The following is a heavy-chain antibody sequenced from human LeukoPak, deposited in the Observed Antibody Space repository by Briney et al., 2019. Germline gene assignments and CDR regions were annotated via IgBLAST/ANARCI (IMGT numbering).Heavy chain of an antibody. CDR3: AREGVRDPFDP. CDR2: IYYSGST. J-gene: IGHJ5*02. V-gene: IGHV4-39*07. Sequence: SETLSLTCTVSGGSISSSSYYRGWIRQPPGKGLEWIGSIYYSGSTYYNPSLKSRVTISVDTSKNQFSLKLSSVTAADTAVYYCAREGVRDPFDPWGQGTLVTVSS. CDR1: GGSISSSSYY. D-gene: IGHD3-10*01.